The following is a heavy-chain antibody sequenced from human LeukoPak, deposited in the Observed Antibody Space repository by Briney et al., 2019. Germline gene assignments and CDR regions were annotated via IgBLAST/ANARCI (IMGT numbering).Heavy chain of an antibody. CDR3: ASVEADYCDYLFDY. CDR1: GYTFTGYY. V-gene: IGHV1-2*02. CDR2: INPNSGGT. Sequence: GGSVTVSCKASGYTFTGYYMHGVRQARGQGLEGMGWINPNSGGTTYAQKFQCTVTMTRYTSISTPYMDLSRLRSDATAVYYCASVEADYCDYLFDYWGQGTLVTVSS. D-gene: IGHD4-17*01. J-gene: IGHJ4*02.